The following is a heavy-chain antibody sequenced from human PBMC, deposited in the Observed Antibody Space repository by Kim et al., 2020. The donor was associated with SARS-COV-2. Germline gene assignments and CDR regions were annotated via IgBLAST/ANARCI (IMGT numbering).Heavy chain of an antibody. CDR2: ISAYNGNT. V-gene: IGHV1-18*04. Sequence: ASVKVSCKASGYTFTSYGISWVRQAPGQGLEWMGWISAYNGNTNYAQKLQGRVTMTTDTSTSTAYMELRSLRSDDTAVYYCARRDSMIVVVDDAFDIWGQGTMVTVSS. CDR1: GYTFTSYG. D-gene: IGHD3-22*01. CDR3: ARRDSMIVVVDDAFDI. J-gene: IGHJ3*02.